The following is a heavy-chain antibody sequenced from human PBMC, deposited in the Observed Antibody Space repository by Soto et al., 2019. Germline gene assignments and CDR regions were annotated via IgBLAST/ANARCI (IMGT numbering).Heavy chain of an antibody. CDR2: INHSGST. V-gene: IGHV4-34*01. D-gene: IGHD3-10*01. J-gene: IGHJ4*01. CDR1: GGSFSGYY. Sequence: SETLSLTCAVYGGSFSGYYWSWIRQPPGKGLEWIGEINHSGSTNYNPSLKSRVTISVDTSKNQFSLKLSSVTAADTAVYCCARGVYGLDYSGHGTLVTVSS. CDR3: ARGVYGLDY.